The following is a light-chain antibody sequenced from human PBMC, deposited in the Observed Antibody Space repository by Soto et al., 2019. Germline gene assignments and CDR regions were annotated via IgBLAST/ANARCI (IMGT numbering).Light chain of an antibody. V-gene: IGKV1-39*01. CDR2: AAS. Sequence: DIQMTQSPSSLSASVGDTVTITCRASQSISVLLNWYQQKPGKVPKLLLYAASNLQSGVPSSFSGSGSETDFALTISSLQPEYFATYYCQQSYITPYTFGQGTKLQIK. CDR1: QSISVL. CDR3: QQSYITPYT. J-gene: IGKJ2*01.